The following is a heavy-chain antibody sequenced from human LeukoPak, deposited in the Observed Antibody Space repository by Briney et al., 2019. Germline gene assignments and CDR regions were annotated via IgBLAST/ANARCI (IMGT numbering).Heavy chain of an antibody. CDR2: IYYSGST. D-gene: IGHD2-2*01. CDR1: GGSISSSSYY. V-gene: IGHV4-39*01. J-gene: IGHJ6*02. CDR3: ASPIVVVPAAIPSVYGMDV. Sequence: SETVSLTCTVSGGSISSSSYYWGWIRPPPGKGLEWIGSIYYSGSTYYNPSLKSRVTISVDTSKNQFSLKLSSVTAADTAVYYCASPIVVVPAAIPSVYGMDVWGQGTTVTASS.